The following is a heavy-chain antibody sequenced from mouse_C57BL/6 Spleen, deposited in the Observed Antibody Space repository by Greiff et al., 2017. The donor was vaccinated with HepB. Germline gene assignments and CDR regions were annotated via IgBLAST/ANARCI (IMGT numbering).Heavy chain of an antibody. D-gene: IGHD2-4*01. CDR3: AKTDYDAYYYAMDY. CDR1: GFSLTSYG. Sequence: VQLQQSGPGLVQPSQCLSITCTVSGFSLTSYGVHWVRQSPGKGLEWLGVIWRGGSTDYNAAFMSRLSITKDNSKSQVFFKMNSLQADDTAIYYCAKTDYDAYYYAMDYWGQGTSVTVSS. J-gene: IGHJ4*01. CDR2: IWRGGST. V-gene: IGHV2-5*01.